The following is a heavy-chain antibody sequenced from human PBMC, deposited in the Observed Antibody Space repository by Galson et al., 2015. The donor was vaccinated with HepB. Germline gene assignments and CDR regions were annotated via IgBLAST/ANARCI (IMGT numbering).Heavy chain of an antibody. D-gene: IGHD4-23*01. CDR3: ARDPPYGGNPYYYYGMDV. Sequence: SLRLSCAASGFTFSSYSMNWVRQAPGKGLEWVSYISSSSSTIYYADSVKGRFTISRDNAKNSLYLQMNSLRAEDTAVYYCARDPPYGGNPYYYYGMDVWGQGTTVTVSS. CDR1: GFTFSSYS. CDR2: ISSSSSTI. J-gene: IGHJ6*02. V-gene: IGHV3-48*01.